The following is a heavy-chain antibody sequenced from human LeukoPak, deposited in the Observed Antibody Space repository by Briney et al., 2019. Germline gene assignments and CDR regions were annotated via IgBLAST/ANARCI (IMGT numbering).Heavy chain of an antibody. D-gene: IGHD2-2*01. CDR1: GGSISSYY. CDR3: AREFYCSSTSCQAGAFDI. CDR2: IYTSGST. J-gene: IGHJ3*02. V-gene: IGHV4-4*07. Sequence: SGTLSLTCTVSGGSISSYYWSWIRQPAGKGLEWIGRIYTSGSTNYNPSLKSRVTMSVDTSKNQFSLKLSSVTAADTAVYYCAREFYCSSTSCQAGAFDIWGQGTMVTVSS.